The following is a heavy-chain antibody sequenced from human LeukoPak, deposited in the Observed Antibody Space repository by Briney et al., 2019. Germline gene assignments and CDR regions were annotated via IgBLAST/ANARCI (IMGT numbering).Heavy chain of an antibody. Sequence: SETLSLTCAVYNGSFSGYHWSWIRQSPGKGLEWIGYIYYTGSTTYNPSLKSRVTISADTSKNQFSLKLSSVTAADTAVYYCASRKLGNDYWGQGTLVTVSS. J-gene: IGHJ4*02. CDR1: NGSFSGYH. V-gene: IGHV4-59*01. CDR2: IYYTGST. CDR3: ASRKLGNDY. D-gene: IGHD7-27*01.